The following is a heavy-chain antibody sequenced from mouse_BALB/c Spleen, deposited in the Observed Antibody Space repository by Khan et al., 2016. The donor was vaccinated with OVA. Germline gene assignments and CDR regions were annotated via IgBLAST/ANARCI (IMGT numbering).Heavy chain of an antibody. CDR3: ARSTYRYAFVY. J-gene: IGHJ3*01. D-gene: IGHD2-12*01. CDR1: GDSITSGY. CDR2: IIYTGYT. V-gene: IGHV3-8*02. Sequence: EVQRQESGPSLVKPSQTLSLTCSVTGDSITSGYWNWIRKFPGNKLEYMGYIIYTGYTYYNPSLQSRISITRHTSKNQYYLQLNSVTDEDTAKYYCARSTYRYAFVYWGQGTLVTVSA.